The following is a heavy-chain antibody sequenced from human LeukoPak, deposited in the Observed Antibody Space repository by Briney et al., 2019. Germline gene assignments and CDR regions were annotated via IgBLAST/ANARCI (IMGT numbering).Heavy chain of an antibody. D-gene: IGHD3-9*01. CDR1: GLSVSSNY. V-gene: IGHV3-66*01. Sequence: GGSLTHFCVASGLSVSSNYMSWVRQAPGKGLEWVSVIYRDGSSYYAESVKGRFTISRDNSKNTLYIQMNSLRAEDTAVYYCARSFYDILIGYYQYFDYWGQGTLVTVSS. J-gene: IGHJ4*02. CDR2: IYRDGSS. CDR3: ARSFYDILIGYYQYFDY.